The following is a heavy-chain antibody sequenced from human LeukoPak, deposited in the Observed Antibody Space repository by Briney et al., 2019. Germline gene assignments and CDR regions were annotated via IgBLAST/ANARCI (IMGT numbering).Heavy chain of an antibody. V-gene: IGHV3-23*01. D-gene: IGHD3-22*01. CDR2: ISGSGGST. CDR3: AKDQGSYYYDTSGYPDH. CDR1: GFTFSSYA. J-gene: IGHJ4*02. Sequence: GGSLRLSCAASGFTFSSYAMSWVRRAPGKGLEWVSAISGSGGSTYYADSVKGRFTISRDNSKNTLYLQMNSLRAEDTAVYYCAKDQGSYYYDTSGYPDHWGQGTLVTVSS.